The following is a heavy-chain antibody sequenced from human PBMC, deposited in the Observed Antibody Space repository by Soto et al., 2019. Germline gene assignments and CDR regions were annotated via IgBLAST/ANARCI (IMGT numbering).Heavy chain of an antibody. J-gene: IGHJ4*01. V-gene: IGHV4-31*03. D-gene: IGHD4-17*01. CDR2: IYDTSTT. Sequence: QVQLLESGPRLLKPSQTLSLTCTVSGGSLNSGAYYWSWLRQNPAKGLEWIASIYDTSTTAYTPSLRSRLSMSIATSKRQFSLTLTSVAAADTAVYYRATVVHSGDFEDFWGQGTLVTVSS. CDR1: GGSLNSGAYY. CDR3: ATVVHSGDFEDF.